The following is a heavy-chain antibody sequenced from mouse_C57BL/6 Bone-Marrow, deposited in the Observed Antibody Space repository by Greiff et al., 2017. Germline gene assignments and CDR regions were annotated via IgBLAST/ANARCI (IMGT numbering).Heavy chain of an antibody. D-gene: IGHD1-1*01. CDR2: IDPSESYT. CDR1: GYTFTSYW. J-gene: IGHJ4*01. CDR3: ARDLGPIYYYGYYYAMDY. V-gene: IGHV1-50*01. Sequence: VQLQQPGAELVKPGASVKLSCKASGYTFTSYWMQWVKQRPGQGLEWIGEIDPSESYTNYNQKFKGKATLTVDTSSSPAYMQLSSLTSEDSAVYYCARDLGPIYYYGYYYAMDYWGQGTSVTVSS.